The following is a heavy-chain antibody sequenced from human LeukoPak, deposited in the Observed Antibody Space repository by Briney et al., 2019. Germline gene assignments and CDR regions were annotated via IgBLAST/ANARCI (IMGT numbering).Heavy chain of an antibody. CDR2: INSDGSST. CDR1: GFTFSSYW. V-gene: IGHV3-74*01. Sequence: GGSLRLSCAVSGFTFSSYWMHWVRQAPGKGLVWVSRINSDGSSTSYADSVKGRFTMSRVNAKNTLYLQMESLRAEDTAVYYCAREGINWGFDSWGQGTLVTVSS. CDR3: AREGINWGFDS. J-gene: IGHJ4*02. D-gene: IGHD7-27*01.